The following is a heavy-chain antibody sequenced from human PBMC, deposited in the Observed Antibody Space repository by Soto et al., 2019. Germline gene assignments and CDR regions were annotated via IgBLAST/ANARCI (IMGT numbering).Heavy chain of an antibody. CDR2: MHHSGST. V-gene: IGHV4-59*11. CDR1: GVSITSHY. CDR3: ARVPGP. J-gene: IGHJ5*02. D-gene: IGHD7-27*01. Sequence: PSETLSLTCTVSGVSITSHYWSWIRQSPGKGLEWIAYMHHSGSTNYNPSLKSRVTVSIDTSKNQVSLRLSSVTAADTAVYYCARVPGPWGQGTLVTVSS.